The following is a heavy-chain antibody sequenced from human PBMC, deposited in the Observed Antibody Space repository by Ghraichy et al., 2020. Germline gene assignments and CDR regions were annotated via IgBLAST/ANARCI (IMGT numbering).Heavy chain of an antibody. CDR2: VDHSGST. CDR3: ARWAGTAVGFNYWYFDF. Sequence: SETLSLTCAVYSGSFSAFHWSWIRQPPGKGLEWIGEVDHSGSTSYNPSLKSRVTISVDTSNNQISLKFTSVTAADTAVYYCARWAGTAVGFNYWYFDFWGRGTLVTVAS. J-gene: IGHJ2*01. D-gene: IGHD6-19*01. V-gene: IGHV4-34*01. CDR1: SGSFSAFH.